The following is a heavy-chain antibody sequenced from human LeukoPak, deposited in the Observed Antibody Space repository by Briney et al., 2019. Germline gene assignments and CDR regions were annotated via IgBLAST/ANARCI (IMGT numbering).Heavy chain of an antibody. CDR1: GGSISSYY. V-gene: IGHV4-59*08. CDR2: IYYSGST. D-gene: IGHD5-18*01. CDR3: ARVSYGYYYYYGMDV. Sequence: SETLSLTCTASGGSISSYYWSWIRQPPGKGLEWIGYIYYSGSTNYNPSLKGRVTISVDTSKNQFSLKLSSVTAADTAVYYCARVSYGYYYYYGMDVWGQGTTVTVSS. J-gene: IGHJ6*02.